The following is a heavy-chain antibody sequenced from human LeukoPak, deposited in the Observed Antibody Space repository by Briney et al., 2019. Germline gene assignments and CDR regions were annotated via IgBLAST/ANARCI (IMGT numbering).Heavy chain of an antibody. Sequence: GGSLRLSCAASGFTFNNYAMSWVRQAPGKGLEWVSGISDSGGTTDYADSVKGRFTISRDNSKDTLYLQMNSLRAEDTAVYYCAKRRGSYSFYFDYWGQGTLVTVSS. CDR2: ISDSGGTT. V-gene: IGHV3-23*01. D-gene: IGHD1-26*01. CDR1: GFTFNNYA. CDR3: AKRRGSYSFYFDY. J-gene: IGHJ4*02.